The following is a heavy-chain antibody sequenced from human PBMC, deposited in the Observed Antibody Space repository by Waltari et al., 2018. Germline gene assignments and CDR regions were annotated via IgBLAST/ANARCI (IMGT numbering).Heavy chain of an antibody. Sequence: QVQLQESGPGLVKPSETLSLTCTVSGGSISSHYWSWIRQPPGKGLEWIGYSYYSGSTNYNPSLKSRVTISVDTSKNQFSLKLSSVTAADTAVYYCARDRLYGMDVWGQGTTVTVSS. CDR1: GGSISSHY. CDR3: ARDRLYGMDV. CDR2: SYYSGST. J-gene: IGHJ6*02. V-gene: IGHV4-59*11. D-gene: IGHD6-6*01.